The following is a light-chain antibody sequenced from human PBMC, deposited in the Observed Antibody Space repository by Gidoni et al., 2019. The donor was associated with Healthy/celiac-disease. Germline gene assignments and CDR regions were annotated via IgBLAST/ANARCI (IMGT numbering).Light chain of an antibody. Sequence: AIRMTQSPSSLSASTGDRVTIPCRASQGISSYVAWYQQKPGKDPKRLIYAASTSQRGVPSRFSGRGSGTDFTLTISCLQSEDFATYYCQQYYSYPYTFGQGTKLEIK. CDR2: AAS. V-gene: IGKV1-8*01. J-gene: IGKJ2*01. CDR3: QQYYSYPYT. CDR1: QGISSY.